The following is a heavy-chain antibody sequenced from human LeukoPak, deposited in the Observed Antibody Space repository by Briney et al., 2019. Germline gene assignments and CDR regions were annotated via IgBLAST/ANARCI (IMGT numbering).Heavy chain of an antibody. CDR1: GFTFSSYG. D-gene: IGHD1-26*01. J-gene: IGHJ4*02. Sequence: GRSLRLSCAASGFTFSSYGMHWVRQAPGKGLEWVAVIWYDGSNKYYADSVKGRFTISRDNSKNTLYPQMNSLRAEDTAVYYCARDGRIVGATNYFDYWGQGTLVTVSS. CDR3: ARDGRIVGATNYFDY. V-gene: IGHV3-33*01. CDR2: IWYDGSNK.